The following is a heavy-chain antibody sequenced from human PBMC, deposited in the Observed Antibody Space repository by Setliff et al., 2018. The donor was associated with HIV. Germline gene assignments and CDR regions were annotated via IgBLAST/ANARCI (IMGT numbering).Heavy chain of an antibody. V-gene: IGHV4-38-2*01. CDR3: AAFSGTYQGAFDT. Sequence: SETLSLTCAVSGYSISSGYYWGWIRQPPGKGLEWIGSIYHSGNTYYNPSLRSRVTISVDTSKNQFSLKLSSVTAADTAMYYCAAFSGTYQGAFDTWGQGTMVTVSS. CDR2: IYHSGNT. J-gene: IGHJ3*02. CDR1: GYSISSGYY. D-gene: IGHD1-26*01.